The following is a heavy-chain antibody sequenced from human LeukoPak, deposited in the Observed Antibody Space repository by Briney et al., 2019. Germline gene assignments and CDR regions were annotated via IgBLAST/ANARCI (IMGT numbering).Heavy chain of an antibody. Sequence: ASVKVSCKASGYTFTGYYMHWVRQAPGQGLEWMGRINPNSGGTNYAQKFQGRVTMTRDTSISTAYMELSRLRSDDTAVYHCARAGVGYCSSTSCREVGVIDYWGQGTVVSVSS. CDR2: INPNSGGT. V-gene: IGHV1-2*06. CDR1: GYTFTGYY. CDR3: ARAGVGYCSSTSCREVGVIDY. D-gene: IGHD2-2*01. J-gene: IGHJ4*02.